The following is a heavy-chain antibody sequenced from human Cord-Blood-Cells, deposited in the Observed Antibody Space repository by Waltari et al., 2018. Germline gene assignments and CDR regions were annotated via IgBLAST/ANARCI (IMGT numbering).Heavy chain of an antibody. V-gene: IGHV1-24*01. D-gene: IGHD5-12*01. Sequence: QVQLVQSGAEVKKPGASVKVSCKVSGYTLTELPMHWVRQAPGKGLEWMGGFDPEDGETIYAQKFQGRVTMTEDTSTDTAYMELSSLRSEDTAVYYCATDRRDGYNYGDAFDIWGQGTMVTVSS. CDR3: ATDRRDGYNYGDAFDI. CDR1: GYTLTELP. CDR2: FDPEDGET. J-gene: IGHJ3*02.